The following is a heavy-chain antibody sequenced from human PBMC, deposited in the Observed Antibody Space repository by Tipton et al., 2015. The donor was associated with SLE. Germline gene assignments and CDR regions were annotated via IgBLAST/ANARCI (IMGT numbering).Heavy chain of an antibody. CDR3: ARFLPPTVRGLILPGGIDA. Sequence: TLSLTCAVSGYSIRSSYYWGWIRQPPGKGLEWIGSINYGGSTYYNPSLKSRLTFSVDSSKNQFSLKLTSATAADTAVYYCARFLPPTVRGLILPGGIDAWAQGTAVTVPS. J-gene: IGHJ6*02. CDR1: GYSIRSSYY. D-gene: IGHD3-10*01. CDR2: INYGGST. V-gene: IGHV4-38-2*01.